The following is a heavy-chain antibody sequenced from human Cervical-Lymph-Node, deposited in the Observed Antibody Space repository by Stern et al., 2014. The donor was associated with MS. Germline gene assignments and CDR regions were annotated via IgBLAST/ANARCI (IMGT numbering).Heavy chain of an antibody. D-gene: IGHD3-22*01. CDR2: ISSSSSYT. J-gene: IGHJ4*02. V-gene: IGHV3-11*06. Sequence: VQLVESGGGLVKPGGSLRLSCAASGFTFSDYYMSWIRQAPGKGLEWVSYISSSSSYTNYADSVKGRFPISRDNAKNSLYLQMNSLRAEDTAVYYCARDYYDSSGYPNFDYWGQGTLVTVSS. CDR1: GFTFSDYY. CDR3: ARDYYDSSGYPNFDY.